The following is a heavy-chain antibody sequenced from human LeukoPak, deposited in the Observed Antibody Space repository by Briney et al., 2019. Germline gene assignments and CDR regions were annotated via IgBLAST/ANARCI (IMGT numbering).Heavy chain of an antibody. D-gene: IGHD3-16*01. CDR2: ICYSRTT. CDR3: ARHKRGGIGDFDP. J-gene: IGHJ5*02. V-gene: IGHV4-39*01. Sequence: ETLSLPCHVPGSSTITSNCCWAAIRQPPGQGLERIGIICYSRTTYYKPSLKSGVIISVDTSKNQFSLKLSSVTAADTAVYYCARHKRGGIGDFDPWGQGTLVTVSS. CDR1: GSSTITSNCC.